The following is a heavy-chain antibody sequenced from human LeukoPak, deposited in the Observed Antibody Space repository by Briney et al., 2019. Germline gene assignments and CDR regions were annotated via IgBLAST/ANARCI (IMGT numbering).Heavy chain of an antibody. D-gene: IGHD6-19*01. CDR3: ARQPRRDFSSDWDYHFDF. CDR2: IYNSGST. Sequence: SETLSLTCTVSGGSISSFYWSWIRQPPGKGLEWIGYIYNSGSTDYNPSLKSRVTISVDTSKHQFSLKLSSLTAADTAVYYCARQPRRDFSSDWDYHFDFWGPGTLVTVSS. J-gene: IGHJ4*02. V-gene: IGHV4-59*08. CDR1: GGSISSFY.